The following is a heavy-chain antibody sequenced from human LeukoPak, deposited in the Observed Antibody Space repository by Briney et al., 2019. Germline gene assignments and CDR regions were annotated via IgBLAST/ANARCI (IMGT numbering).Heavy chain of an antibody. CDR1: GFTFTSSA. V-gene: IGHV1-58*02. Sequence: SVKVSCKTSGFTFTSSAMQWVRQARGQRLEWIGWIVVGSDNTNYAQKFQERVTITRDMPTSTAYMELSSLRSEDTAVYYCAADLGYCSGGRCHLDYWGQGTLVTVSS. CDR2: IVVGSDNT. D-gene: IGHD2-15*01. CDR3: AADLGYCSGGRCHLDY. J-gene: IGHJ4*02.